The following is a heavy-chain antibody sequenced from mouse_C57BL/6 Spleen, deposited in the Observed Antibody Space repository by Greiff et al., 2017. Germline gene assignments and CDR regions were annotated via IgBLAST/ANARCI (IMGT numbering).Heavy chain of an antibody. D-gene: IGHD1-1*01. Sequence: QVQLQQSGPELVKPGASVKLSCKASGYTFTSYDINWVKQRPGQGLEWIGWIYPRDGSTKYNEKFKGKATLTVDTSSSTAYMELHSLTSEDSAVYVCARRNTVVATSDFDDWGQGTTLTVSS. CDR2: IYPRDGST. CDR3: ARRNTVVATSDFDD. CDR1: GYTFTSYD. V-gene: IGHV1-85*01. J-gene: IGHJ2*01.